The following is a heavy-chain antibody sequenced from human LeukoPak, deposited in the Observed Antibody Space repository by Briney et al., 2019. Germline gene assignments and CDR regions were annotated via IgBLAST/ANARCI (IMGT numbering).Heavy chain of an antibody. CDR1: GFIFSSYG. CDR2: IWPDGTNE. D-gene: IGHD3-10*01. V-gene: IGHV3-33*01. Sequence: GGSLRLSCAASGFIFSSYGMHWVRQAPGKGLEWVAIIWPDGTNEYYADSVKGRFTISRDNSKNTLYLQMSSLRVEDTAVYYCARDGTYYYGSGSPKDYWGQGTLVTASS. CDR3: ARDGTYYYGSGSPKDY. J-gene: IGHJ4*02.